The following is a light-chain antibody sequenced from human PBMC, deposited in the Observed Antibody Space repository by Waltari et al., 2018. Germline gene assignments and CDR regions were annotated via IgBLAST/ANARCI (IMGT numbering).Light chain of an antibody. V-gene: IGKV3-20*01. CDR1: HSVGKNY. CDR3: QQYIWSYT. CDR2: SAS. Sequence: IVLTQSPATLSLSPGERATLSCRASHSVGKNYLSWYQQKPGQAPRLIIYSASSRATGVPDRCSGSGSGTDFTLTSSRLEPEDFAVHYWQQYIWSYTFGRGTKLEIK. J-gene: IGKJ2*01.